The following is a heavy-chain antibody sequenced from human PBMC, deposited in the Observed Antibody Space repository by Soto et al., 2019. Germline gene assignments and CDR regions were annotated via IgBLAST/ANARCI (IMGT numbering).Heavy chain of an antibody. CDR1: GDSVSSDSAA. J-gene: IGHJ6*02. CDR3: TRVRCKWDNDFYYYGMDV. V-gene: IGHV6-1*01. Sequence: QVPLQQSGPGLVKPSQTLSVTCAISGDSVSSDSAAWNWIRQSPSRGLEWLGRTYYRSRWYNDYAVSVQSRITINRDTSHNQYSLQLNSVTPEDTAVYYCTRVRCKWDNDFYYYGMDVWGQGTTVTVSS. D-gene: IGHD2-8*01. CDR2: TYYRSRWYN.